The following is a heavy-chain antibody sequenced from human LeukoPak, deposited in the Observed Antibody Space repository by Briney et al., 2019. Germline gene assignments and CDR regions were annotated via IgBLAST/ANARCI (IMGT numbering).Heavy chain of an antibody. Sequence: SVKVSCKASGGTFSSYAISWVRQAPGQGLEWMGRIIPIFGIANYAQKFQGRVTITADKSTSTAYMELSSLRSEDTAVYYCARDGGYYDSSGYYYIDPYYGMDVWGQGTTVTVSS. D-gene: IGHD3-22*01. CDR2: IIPIFGIA. CDR3: ARDGGYYDSSGYYYIDPYYGMDV. J-gene: IGHJ6*02. V-gene: IGHV1-69*04. CDR1: GGTFSSYA.